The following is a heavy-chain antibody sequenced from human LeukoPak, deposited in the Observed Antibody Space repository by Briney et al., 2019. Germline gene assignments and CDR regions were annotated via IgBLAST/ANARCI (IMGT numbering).Heavy chain of an antibody. Sequence: PGGSLRLSCAASGFTFSSYAMSWVRQAPGKGLEWVSAISGSGGSTYYADSVKGRFTISRDNSKNTLYLQMNSLRAEDTAVYYCAKMTLRLGELSLSGFYYWGQGTLVTVSS. CDR1: GFTFSSYA. V-gene: IGHV3-23*01. D-gene: IGHD3-16*02. CDR3: AKMTLRLGELSLSGFYY. J-gene: IGHJ4*02. CDR2: ISGSGGST.